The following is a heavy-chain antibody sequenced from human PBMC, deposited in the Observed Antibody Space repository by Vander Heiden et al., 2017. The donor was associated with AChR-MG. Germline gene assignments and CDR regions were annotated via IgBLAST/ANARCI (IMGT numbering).Heavy chain of an antibody. CDR1: GFTFSSYW. Sequence: VQLVESGGGLVQPGGSLRLSCAASGFTFSSYWMGWVRQAPGKGLEWVANIKQDGSEKYYVDSVKGRFTISRDNAKNSLYLQMNSLRAEDTAVYYCAREQLRYFDWLPKFDAFDIWGQGTMVTVSS. J-gene: IGHJ3*02. CDR2: IKQDGSEK. CDR3: AREQLRYFDWLPKFDAFDI. D-gene: IGHD3-9*01. V-gene: IGHV3-7*03.